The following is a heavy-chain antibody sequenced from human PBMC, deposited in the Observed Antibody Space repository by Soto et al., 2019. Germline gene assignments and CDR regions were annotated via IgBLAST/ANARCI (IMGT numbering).Heavy chain of an antibody. Sequence: GGSLRLSCSASGFTFSSYAMHWVRQAPGKGLEYVSAISSNGGSTYYADSVKGRFTISRDNSKNTLYLQMSSLRAEDTAVYYCVKDSRTGDGAFDIWGQGTMVTVSS. J-gene: IGHJ3*02. CDR2: ISSNGGST. D-gene: IGHD7-27*01. CDR3: VKDSRTGDGAFDI. CDR1: GFTFSSYA. V-gene: IGHV3-64D*06.